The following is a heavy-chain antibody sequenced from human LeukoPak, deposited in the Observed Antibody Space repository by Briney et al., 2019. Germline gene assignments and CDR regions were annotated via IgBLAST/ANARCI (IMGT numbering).Heavy chain of an antibody. D-gene: IGHD1-26*01. CDR3: AKIMGAAY. CDR1: GFTFSDSY. CDR2: ISGSGGST. J-gene: IGHJ4*02. V-gene: IGHV3-23*01. Sequence: WGSLRLSCAASGFTFSDSYMSWIRQAPGKGLEWVSAISGSGGSTYYADSVKGRFTISRDNSKNTLYLQMNSLRAEDTAVYYCAKIMGAAYWGQGTLVTVSS.